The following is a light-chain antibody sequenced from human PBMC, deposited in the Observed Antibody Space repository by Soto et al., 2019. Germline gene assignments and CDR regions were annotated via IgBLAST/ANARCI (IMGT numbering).Light chain of an antibody. J-gene: IGLJ3*02. Sequence: QSALTQPRSVSRSPGQSVTISCTGTSSDVGGYNYVSWYQQHPGKAPKLMIYDVSKRPSGVPDRFSGSKSGNTASLTISGLQAEDEADYYCCSYAGSSWVFGGGTKLTVL. CDR1: SSDVGGYNY. V-gene: IGLV2-11*01. CDR2: DVS. CDR3: CSYAGSSWV.